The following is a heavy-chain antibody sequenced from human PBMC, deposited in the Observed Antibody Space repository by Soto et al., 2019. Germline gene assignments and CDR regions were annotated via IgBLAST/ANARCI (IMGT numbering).Heavy chain of an antibody. D-gene: IGHD3-10*01. Sequence: HRLEKRLEWIGEINHSIHTNYNQSLKSRVTISVDTSKNQFSLKLRSVTAADTVMYYCARGRQVHYG. CDR3: ARGRQVHYG. V-gene: IGHV4-34*01. CDR2: INHSIHT. J-gene: IGHJ6*01.